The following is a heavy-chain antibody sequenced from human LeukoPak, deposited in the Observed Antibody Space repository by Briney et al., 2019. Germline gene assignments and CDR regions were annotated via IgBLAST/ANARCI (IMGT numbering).Heavy chain of an antibody. CDR2: INPSGGST. Sequence: ASVKVSCKASGYTFTSYYMHWVRQAPGQGLEWMGIINPSGGSTSYAQKFQGRVTMTRDMSTSTVYMELSSLRSEDTAVYYCARDLGNYGGNPGAFDIWGQGTIVTVSS. V-gene: IGHV1-46*01. D-gene: IGHD4-23*01. J-gene: IGHJ3*02. CDR1: GYTFTSYY. CDR3: ARDLGNYGGNPGAFDI.